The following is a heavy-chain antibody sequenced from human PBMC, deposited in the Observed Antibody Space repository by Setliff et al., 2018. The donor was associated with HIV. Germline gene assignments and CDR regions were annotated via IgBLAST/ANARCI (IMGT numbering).Heavy chain of an antibody. J-gene: IGHJ4*02. CDR1: GGSISSSSYY. D-gene: IGHD3-16*01. V-gene: IGHV4-39*01. CDR2: ISYSGST. CDR3: VNPSGAMGDFDS. Sequence: SETLSLTCTVSGGSISSSSYYWGWIRQPPGKGLEWIGHISYSGSTYYNPSLKSRVTISIDTSKNQFSLQLTSVTAADTAVYYCVNPSGAMGDFDSWGQGTLVTVSS.